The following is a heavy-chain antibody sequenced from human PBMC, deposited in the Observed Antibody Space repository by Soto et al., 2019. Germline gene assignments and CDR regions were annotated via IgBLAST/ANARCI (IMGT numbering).Heavy chain of an antibody. V-gene: IGHV1-3*01. Sequence: QVQLVQSGAEVKEPGASVKVSCKASGYTFTSHTIHWARQAPGQGLEWMGWIIVSHGRPRIAPHFQGRVTLTTDTSATTAYMELNSLTSEDTAGYFWAREPEYGVPMDFWGQGTLVVVSS. CDR1: GYTFTSHT. D-gene: IGHD3-3*01. CDR3: AREPEYGVPMDF. J-gene: IGHJ4*02. CDR2: IIVSHGRP.